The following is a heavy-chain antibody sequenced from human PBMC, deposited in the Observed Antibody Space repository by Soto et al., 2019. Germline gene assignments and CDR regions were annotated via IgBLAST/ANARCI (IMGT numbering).Heavy chain of an antibody. V-gene: IGHV1-18*01. CDR2: ISAYSGNT. J-gene: IGHJ5*02. CDR3: ARDQLDHGPAAMRVWFDP. Sequence: ASVKVSCKASGYTFTSYGISWVRQAPGQGLEWMGWISAYSGNTNYAQKLQGRVTMTTDTSTSTAYMELRSLRSDDTAVYYCARDQLDHGPAAMRVWFDPWGQGTLVTVSS. CDR1: GYTFTSYG. D-gene: IGHD2-2*01.